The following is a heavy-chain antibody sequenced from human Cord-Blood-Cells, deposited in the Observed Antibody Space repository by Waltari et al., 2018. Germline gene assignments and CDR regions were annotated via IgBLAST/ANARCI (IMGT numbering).Heavy chain of an antibody. J-gene: IGHJ3*02. D-gene: IGHD5-18*01. CDR2: ISSSSSYI. CDR1: GFTFSSHS. V-gene: IGHV3-21*01. CDR3: ARRYSYGYDAFDI. Sequence: EVQLVESGGGLVTAGGSLRLSCAASGFTFSSHSMTWVRQAPGKGLEWVSSISSSSSYIYYADSVKGRFTISRDNAKNSLYLQMNSLRAEDTAVYYCARRYSYGYDAFDIWGQGTMVTVSS.